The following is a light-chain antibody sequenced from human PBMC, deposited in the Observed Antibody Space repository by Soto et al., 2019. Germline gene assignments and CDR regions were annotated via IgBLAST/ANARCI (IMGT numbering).Light chain of an antibody. J-gene: IGKJ4*01. V-gene: IGKV1-27*01. CDR1: QDISNY. CDR3: QKYYTTPIT. Sequence: DFQMTQSPSSLSASVGGRVTITCRASQDISNYLAWYQQKPGKAPNLLIYAASTLLSGVPSRFSGSGSGTDFTLTINSLQPEDVATYFCQKYYTTPITFGGGTKVEI. CDR2: AAS.